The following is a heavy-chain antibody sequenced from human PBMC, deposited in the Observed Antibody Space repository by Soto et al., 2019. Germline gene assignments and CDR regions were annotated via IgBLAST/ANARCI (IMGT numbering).Heavy chain of an antibody. CDR3: ARQFLYGDYGDADY. CDR2: IYYSGST. D-gene: IGHD4-17*01. CDR1: GGSISSSSYY. Sequence: QLQLQESGPGLVKPSETLSLTCTVSGGSISSSSYYWGWIRQPPGKGLEWIGSIYYSGSTYYNPSLKSRVTISVDTSKNQFSLKLSSVTAADTAVYYCARQFLYGDYGDADYWGQGTLVTVSS. J-gene: IGHJ4*02. V-gene: IGHV4-39*01.